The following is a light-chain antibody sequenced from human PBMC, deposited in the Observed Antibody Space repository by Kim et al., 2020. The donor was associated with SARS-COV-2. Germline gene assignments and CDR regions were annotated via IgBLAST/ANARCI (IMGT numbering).Light chain of an antibody. V-gene: IGLV1-44*01. Sequence: GQRVTISCSGSSYNIGSNTMYWYQQLPGTAPKLLIYGNHQRPSGVPDRFSGSKSGTSASLAISGLQSEDEAEYYCVAWDDRLNGPVFGGGTKVTVL. CDR3: VAWDDRLNGPV. J-gene: IGLJ3*02. CDR2: GNH. CDR1: SYNIGSNT.